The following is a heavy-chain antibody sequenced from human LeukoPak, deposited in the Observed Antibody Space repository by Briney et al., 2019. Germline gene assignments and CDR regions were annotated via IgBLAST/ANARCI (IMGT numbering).Heavy chain of an antibody. CDR3: ARTCALSGGSCYSVYYYYGMDV. J-gene: IGHJ6*04. D-gene: IGHD2-15*01. V-gene: IGHV1-69*06. Sequence: SVKVSCKASGGTFSSYAISWVRQAPGQGLEWMGGIIPSCGTANYAQKFQGRVTITADKSTSTAYMELSSLRSEDTAVYYCARTCALSGGSCYSVYYYYGMDVWGKGTTVTVSS. CDR1: GGTFSSYA. CDR2: IIPSCGTA.